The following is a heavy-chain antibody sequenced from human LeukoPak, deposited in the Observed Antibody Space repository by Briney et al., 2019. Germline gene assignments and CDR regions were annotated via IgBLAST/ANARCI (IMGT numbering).Heavy chain of an antibody. CDR3: ARDRGYSSTRSFGKHYYMDV. D-gene: IGHD6-19*01. V-gene: IGHV3-33*08. Sequence: PGGSLRLSCAASGFTFSDYSMNWVRQAPGKGLEWVAVIWYDGSHKSYANSVKGRFTISRDNPKNILYLHMNSLRADDTAVYFCARDRGYSSTRSFGKHYYMDVWGKGTTVTVSS. CDR2: IWYDGSHK. CDR1: GFTFSDYS. J-gene: IGHJ6*03.